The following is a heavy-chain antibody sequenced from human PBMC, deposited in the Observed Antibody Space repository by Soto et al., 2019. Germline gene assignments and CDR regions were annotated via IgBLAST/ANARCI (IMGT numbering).Heavy chain of an antibody. J-gene: IGHJ6*02. V-gene: IGHV1-69*01. D-gene: IGHD3-10*01. CDR3: ARGLYYGSGSYSPYGMDV. CDR1: GVSFNNNG. Sequence: QVQLVQSGAEVKKPGSSVKVSCKTSGVSFNNNGIGWVRQAPGHGLEWMGGVSPPFRTSNYARKFQGRISITADESTGTVNMELSSLTSEDTAQYYCARGLYYGSGSYSPYGMDVWGQGTTVTVSS. CDR2: VSPPFRTS.